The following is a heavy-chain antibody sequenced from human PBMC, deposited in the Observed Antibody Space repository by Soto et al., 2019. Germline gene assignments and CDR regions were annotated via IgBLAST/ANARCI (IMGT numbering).Heavy chain of an antibody. CDR1: GFIVSSSH. CDR3: ARLTEAERH. CDR2: LYNHGKT. V-gene: IGHV3-53*01. D-gene: IGHD1-1*01. Sequence: EVQLVESGGGLTQPGGSLRLSCVVSGFIVSSSHMIWVRQAPGKGLEGVSILYNHGKTNYVDSVKGRFTITRDNSKNTVYFQITSLGVEDTAVYYCARLTEAERHWGQGALVTVS. J-gene: IGHJ4*02.